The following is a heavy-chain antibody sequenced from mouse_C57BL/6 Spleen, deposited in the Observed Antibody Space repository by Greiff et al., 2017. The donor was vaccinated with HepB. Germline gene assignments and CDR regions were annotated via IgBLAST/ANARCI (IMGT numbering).Heavy chain of an antibody. CDR2: IYPGDGDT. Sequence: QVQLKESGPELVKPGASVKISCKASGYAFSSSWMNWVKQRPGKGLEWIGRIYPGDGDTNYNGKFKGKATLTADKSSSTAYMQLSSLTSEDSAVYFCARELGLDYWGQGTTLTVSS. V-gene: IGHV1-82*01. CDR1: GYAFSSSW. D-gene: IGHD4-1*01. J-gene: IGHJ2*01. CDR3: ARELGLDY.